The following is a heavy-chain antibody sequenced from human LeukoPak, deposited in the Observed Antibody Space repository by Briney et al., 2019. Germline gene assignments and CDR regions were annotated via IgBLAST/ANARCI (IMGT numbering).Heavy chain of an antibody. CDR2: IGIDSGNT. J-gene: IGHJ4*02. Sequence: GGSLRLSCVASGFTLSDAWMSWVRQAPGKGLEWISYIGIDSGNTNYADSVKGRFTISGDKAKNSLYLQMNSLRVEDTAVYYCARDYKYAFDNWGQGTLVTVSS. CDR3: ARDYKYAFDN. CDR1: GFTLSDAW. V-gene: IGHV3-11*06. D-gene: IGHD5-24*01.